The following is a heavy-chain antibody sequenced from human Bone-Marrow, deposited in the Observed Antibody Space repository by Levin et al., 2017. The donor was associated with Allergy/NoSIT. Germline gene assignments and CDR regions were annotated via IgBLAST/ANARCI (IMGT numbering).Heavy chain of an antibody. V-gene: IGHV3-23*01. CDR1: GFTFSSYA. J-gene: IGHJ4*02. Sequence: GESLKISCAASGFTFSSYAMSWVRQAPGKGLEWVSAISGSGGSTYYADSVKGRFTISRDNSKNTLYLQMNSLRAEDTAVYYCAKGGRDGDSNFDYWGQGTLVTVSS. D-gene: IGHD4-17*01. CDR2: ISGSGGST. CDR3: AKGGRDGDSNFDY.